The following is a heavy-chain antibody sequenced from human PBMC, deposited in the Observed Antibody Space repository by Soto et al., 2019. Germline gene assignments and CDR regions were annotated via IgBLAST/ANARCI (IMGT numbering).Heavy chain of an antibody. V-gene: IGHV3-30*18. CDR3: AKDTYYHDSSGYYFFDY. D-gene: IGHD3-22*01. J-gene: IGHJ4*02. CDR2: ISYDGSNK. CDR1: GFTFTDYG. Sequence: PGGSLRLSCADSGFTFTDYGMHWVRQAPGKGLEWVAVISYDGSNKNYADSVKGRFTISRDNSKNTLYLQMNSLRAEDTAVYYCAKDTYYHDSSGYYFFDYWGQGTLVTVSS.